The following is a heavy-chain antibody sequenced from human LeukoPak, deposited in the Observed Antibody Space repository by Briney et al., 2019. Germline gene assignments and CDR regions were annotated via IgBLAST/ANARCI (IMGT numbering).Heavy chain of an antibody. J-gene: IGHJ4*02. V-gene: IGHV3-23*03. CDR1: GFTFSNYA. CDR2: FYSADYT. CDR3: AKMIAAAGTTGGDYFDY. D-gene: IGHD6-13*01. Sequence: PGGSLRLSCAASGFTFSNYAMSWVRQAPGKGLEWVSVFYSADYTYYADSVKGRFTISRDNSKNTVYLQMNSLRAEDTAVYYCAKMIAAAGTTGGDYFDYWGQGTLVTVSS.